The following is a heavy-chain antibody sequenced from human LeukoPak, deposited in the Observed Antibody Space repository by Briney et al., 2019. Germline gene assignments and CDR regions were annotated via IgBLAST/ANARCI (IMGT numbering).Heavy chain of an antibody. J-gene: IGHJ3*02. Sequence: KSSETLSLTCTVSGGSISSSSYYWGWIRQPPGKGLEWIGSIYYSGSTYYNPSLKSRVTISVDTSKNQFSLKLSSVTAADRAVYYCASPVQLLWFGELYNYHAFDIWGQGTMVTVSS. CDR3: ASPVQLLWFGELYNYHAFDI. V-gene: IGHV4-39*01. D-gene: IGHD3-10*01. CDR1: GGSISSSSYY. CDR2: IYYSGST.